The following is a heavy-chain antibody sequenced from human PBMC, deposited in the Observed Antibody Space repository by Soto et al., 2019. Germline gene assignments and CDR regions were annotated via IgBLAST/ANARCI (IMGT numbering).Heavy chain of an antibody. V-gene: IGHV1-8*01. J-gene: IGHJ4*02. D-gene: IGHD2-8*01. Sequence: ASVKVSCKASGYTFTSYDINWVRQATGQGLEWMGWMNPNSGNTGYAQKFQGRVTMTRNTSISTAYMELSSLRSEDTAVYYCARGIGGGYCTNGVCYNGVVDYWGQGTLVTVSS. CDR1: GYTFTSYD. CDR3: ARGIGGGYCTNGVCYNGVVDY. CDR2: MNPNSGNT.